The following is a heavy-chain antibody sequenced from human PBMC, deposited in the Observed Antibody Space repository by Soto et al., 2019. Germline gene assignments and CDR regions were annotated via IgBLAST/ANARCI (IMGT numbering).Heavy chain of an antibody. CDR2: IDYSGST. Sequence: SETLSLTCTVSGGSVSSGSYYWSWIRQPPGKGLEWIGYIDYSGSTNYNPSLKSRVTISGDTSKNQFSLKLSSVTAADTAVYYCAGGGYDFWSGYYHDYWGQGTLVTVSS. V-gene: IGHV4-61*01. J-gene: IGHJ4*02. CDR1: GGSVSSGSYY. CDR3: AGGGYDFWSGYYHDY. D-gene: IGHD3-3*01.